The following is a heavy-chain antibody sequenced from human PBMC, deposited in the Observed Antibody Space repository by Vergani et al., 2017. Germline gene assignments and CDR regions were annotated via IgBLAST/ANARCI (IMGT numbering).Heavy chain of an antibody. CDR1: GASISSGDYD. J-gene: IGHJ3*01. Sequence: QVQLQESGPGLVRPSQILSLTCTVPGASISSGDYDWTWIRQRPGKGLECIGYIYDTGSTYYNPSLGSRIFISIYTSENQFSLNLSAVTAADTAVYDCASSYCSATRCYSSIAFDLWGQGTQVTISS. CDR2: IYDTGST. CDR3: ASSYCSATRCYSSIAFDL. V-gene: IGHV4-30-4*01. D-gene: IGHD2-2*01.